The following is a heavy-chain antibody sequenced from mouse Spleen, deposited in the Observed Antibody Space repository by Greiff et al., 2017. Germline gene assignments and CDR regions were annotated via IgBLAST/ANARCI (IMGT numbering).Heavy chain of an antibody. CDR3: AREGVYGNFDY. V-gene: IGHV1-22*01. Sequence: EVQLQESGPELVKPGASVKMSCKASGYTFTDYNMHWVKQSHGKSLEWIGYINPNNGGTSYNQKFKGKATLTVNKSSSTAYMELRSLTSEDSAVYFCAREGVYGNFDYWGQGTTLTVSS. CDR2: INPNNGGT. J-gene: IGHJ2*01. CDR1: GYTFTDYN. D-gene: IGHD2-1*01.